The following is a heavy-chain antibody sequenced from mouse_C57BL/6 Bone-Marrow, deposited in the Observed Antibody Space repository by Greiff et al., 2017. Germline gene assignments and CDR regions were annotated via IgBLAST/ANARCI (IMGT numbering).Heavy chain of an antibody. V-gene: IGHV1-53*01. D-gene: IGHD1-1*01. J-gene: IGHJ3*01. CDR2: INPSNGGT. Sequence: QVQLKQPGTELVKPGASVKLSCKASGYTFTSYWMHWVKQRPGQGLEWIGNINPSNGGTNYNEKFKSKATLTVDKSSSTAYMQLSSLTSEDSAVYYCARGLGTTVPFADWGQGTLVTVSA. CDR3: ARGLGTTVPFAD. CDR1: GYTFTSYW.